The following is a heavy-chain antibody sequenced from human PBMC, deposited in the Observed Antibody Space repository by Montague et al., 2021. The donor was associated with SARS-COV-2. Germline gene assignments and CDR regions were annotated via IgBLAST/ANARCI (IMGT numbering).Heavy chain of an antibody. CDR2: VNHSGKT. J-gene: IGHJ4*02. Sequence: SETLSLTCAVYGESFSDYYWSWIRQPPGKGLEWIGEVNHSGKTNSNPSLKSRVTISADTSKNQFSLKLTSVTTADTAVYFCARGLSSVNMILVVLGFAYYMDDWAQGTLVTVSS. V-gene: IGHV4-34*01. CDR1: GESFSDYY. CDR3: ARGLSSVNMILVVLGFAYYMDD. D-gene: IGHD3-22*01.